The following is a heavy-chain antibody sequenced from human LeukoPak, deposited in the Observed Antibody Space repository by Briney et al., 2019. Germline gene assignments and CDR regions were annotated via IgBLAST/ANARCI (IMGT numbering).Heavy chain of an antibody. CDR2: INPNSGGT. Sequence: ASVKVSCKASGYTLTSYGISWVRQAPGQGLEWMGWINPNSGGTNYAQKFQGRVTMTRDTSISTAYMELSRLRSDDTAVYYCARSGDYYDSSGIWEFDYWGQGTLVTVSS. CDR1: GYTLTSYG. D-gene: IGHD3-22*01. V-gene: IGHV1-2*02. CDR3: ARSGDYYDSSGIWEFDY. J-gene: IGHJ4*02.